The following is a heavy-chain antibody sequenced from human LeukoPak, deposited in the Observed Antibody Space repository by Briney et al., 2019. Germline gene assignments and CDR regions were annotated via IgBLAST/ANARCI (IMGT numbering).Heavy chain of an antibody. D-gene: IGHD5-18*01. Sequence: SETLSLTCAVSGGSISSGGYSWSWIRQPPGKGLEWIGYIYHNGNTYYSPSLKSRVTISVDRSKNQLSLKLSSVTAADTAMYYCASGGYSYGFNYWGQGTLVTVSS. CDR2: IYHNGNT. CDR3: ASGGYSYGFNY. CDR1: GGSISSGGYS. J-gene: IGHJ4*02. V-gene: IGHV4-30-2*01.